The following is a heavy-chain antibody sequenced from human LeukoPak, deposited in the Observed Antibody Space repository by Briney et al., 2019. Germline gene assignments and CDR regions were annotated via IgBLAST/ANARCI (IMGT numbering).Heavy chain of an antibody. D-gene: IGHD3-3*01. CDR3: ARDRNTDFWSGSYTNYFDY. Sequence: GGSLRLSCTASGFTFGDYAMTWVRQAPGKGLDWVATIKQDGTEKYYVDSVKGRFTISRDNAKNSLFLQMNSLRAEDTAVYYCARDRNTDFWSGSYTNYFDYWGQGTLVTVSS. V-gene: IGHV3-7*01. CDR1: GFTFGDYA. CDR2: IKQDGTEK. J-gene: IGHJ4*02.